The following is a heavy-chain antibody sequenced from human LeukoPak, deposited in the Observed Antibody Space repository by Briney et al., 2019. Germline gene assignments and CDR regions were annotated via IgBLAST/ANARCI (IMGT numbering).Heavy chain of an antibody. CDR1: GFTFEDYG. V-gene: IGHV3-21*01. CDR3: ARDYPGPDYYGSGSQEGYHMDV. Sequence: GGSLRLSCAASGFTFEDYGMSWVRQVPGKGLEWVSSISSSSSYIYYADSVKGRFTISRDNAKNSLYLQMNSLRAEDTAVYYCARDYPGPDYYGSGSQEGYHMDVWGKGTTVTVSS. D-gene: IGHD3-10*01. CDR2: ISSSSSYI. J-gene: IGHJ6*03.